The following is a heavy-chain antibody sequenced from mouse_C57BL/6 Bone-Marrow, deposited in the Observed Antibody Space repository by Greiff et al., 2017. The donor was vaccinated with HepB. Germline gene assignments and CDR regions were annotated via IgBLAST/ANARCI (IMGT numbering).Heavy chain of an antibody. CDR1: GFNIKDDY. D-gene: IGHD2-1*01. V-gene: IGHV14-4*01. CDR2: IDPENGDT. CDR3: TTVYYGNSYWYFDV. J-gene: IGHJ1*03. Sequence: VQLQQSGAELVRPGASVKLSCTASGFNIKDDYMHWVKQRPEQGLEWIGWIDPENGDTEYASKFQGKATITADTSSNTAYLQLSSLTSEDTAVYYCTTVYYGNSYWYFDVWGTGTTVTVSS.